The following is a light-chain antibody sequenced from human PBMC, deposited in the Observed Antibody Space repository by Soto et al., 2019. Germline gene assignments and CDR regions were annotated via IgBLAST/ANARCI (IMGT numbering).Light chain of an antibody. CDR1: QSVSSSY. CDR3: QQYGTSPRT. J-gene: IGKJ1*01. Sequence: EIVLTQPPGTLSLSPGERATLSCRASQSVSSSYLAWYQQKPGQAPRLFTYGASTRATGIPDRFSGSGSGTDFTLTISRLEPEDFAVYYCQQYGTSPRTFGQGTKVEIK. CDR2: GAS. V-gene: IGKV3-20*01.